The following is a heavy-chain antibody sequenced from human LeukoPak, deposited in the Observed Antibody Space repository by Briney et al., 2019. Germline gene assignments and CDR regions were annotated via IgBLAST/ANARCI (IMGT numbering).Heavy chain of an antibody. J-gene: IGHJ4*02. V-gene: IGHV1-18*01. CDR1: GYTFTSYG. Sequence: ASVKVSCKASGYTFTSYGISWVRQAPGQGLEWMGWISAYNGNTNYAQKLQGRVTMTTDTSTSTAYMELRSLRSDDTAVYYCAISVVGIAAAVILDYWGQGTLVTVSS. CDR3: AISVVGIAAAVILDY. D-gene: IGHD6-13*01. CDR2: ISAYNGNT.